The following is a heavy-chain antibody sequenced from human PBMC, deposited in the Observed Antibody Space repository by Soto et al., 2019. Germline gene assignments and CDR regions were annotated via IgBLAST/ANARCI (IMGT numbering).Heavy chain of an antibody. V-gene: IGHV3-74*01. D-gene: IGHD3-3*01. Sequence: EVQLVESGGGLVQPGGSLRVSCAASGFTLRSHRIHWVRQAPGKGLEWVSRIDTDGGGTSYADSVKGRFTISTDNAKNPVYLHMHGLRAEHSSVYYCATVFYLWGQGTLVTLSS. J-gene: IGHJ5*02. CDR2: IDTDGGGT. CDR1: GFTLRSHR. CDR3: ATVFYL.